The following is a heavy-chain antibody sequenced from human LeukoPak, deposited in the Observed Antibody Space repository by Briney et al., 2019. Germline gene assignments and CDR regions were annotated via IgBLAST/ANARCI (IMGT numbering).Heavy chain of an antibody. J-gene: IGHJ3*02. Sequence: SETLSLTCTVSGGSISSSSYYWGWIRQPPGKGLEWIGSIYYSGSTYYNPSLKSRVTISVDTSKNQFSLKLSSVTAADTAVYYCARRPGLRYFVTTRIPDDAFDIWGQGTMVTVSS. V-gene: IGHV4-39*01. D-gene: IGHD3-9*01. CDR2: IYYSGST. CDR1: GGSISSSSYY. CDR3: ARRPGLRYFVTTRIPDDAFDI.